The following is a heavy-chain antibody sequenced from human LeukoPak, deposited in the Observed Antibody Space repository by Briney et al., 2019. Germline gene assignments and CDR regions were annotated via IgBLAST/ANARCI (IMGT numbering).Heavy chain of an antibody. J-gene: IGHJ4*02. D-gene: IGHD4-17*01. CDR2: IYYSGST. CDR3: ARSVRTVTTATDYFDY. CDR1: GGSISSNSYY. V-gene: IGHV4-39*01. Sequence: SETLSLTCTVSGGSISSNSYYWGWIRQPPGKGLEWIGNIYYSGSTYYNPSLKSRVTISVDTSKNQFSLKLSPVTAADTAVYSCARSVRTVTTATDYFDYWGQGTLVTVSS.